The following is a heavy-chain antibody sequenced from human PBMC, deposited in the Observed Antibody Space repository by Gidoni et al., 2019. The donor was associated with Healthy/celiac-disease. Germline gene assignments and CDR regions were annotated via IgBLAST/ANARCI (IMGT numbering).Heavy chain of an antibody. CDR3: AHYYDFWSGSTPRWFDP. Sequence: QITLKESGPTLVKPTQTLTLTCTFSGFSLSTSGVGVGWIRQPPGKALEWLALIYWNDDKRYSPSLKSRLTITKDTSKNQVVLTMTNMDPVDTATYYCAHYYDFWSGSTPRWFDPWGQGTLVTVSS. V-gene: IGHV2-5*01. D-gene: IGHD3-3*01. CDR1: GFSLSTSGVG. CDR2: IYWNDDK. J-gene: IGHJ5*02.